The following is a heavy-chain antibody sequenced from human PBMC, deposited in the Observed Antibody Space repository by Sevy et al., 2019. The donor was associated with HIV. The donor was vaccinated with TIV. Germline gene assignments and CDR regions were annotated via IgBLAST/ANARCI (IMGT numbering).Heavy chain of an antibody. V-gene: IGHV3-23*01. J-gene: IGHJ3*01. Sequence: GGSLRLSCAASGFTFSSYAMSWVRQAPGKGLEWVSGISGSGGSTNYADSVKGRFTISRDNSKNTPYLQMNSLRAEDTAVFYCGKEPTKTIFGVAPEAFDVWGQGTMVTVSS. CDR2: ISGSGGST. D-gene: IGHD3-3*01. CDR1: GFTFSSYA. CDR3: GKEPTKTIFGVAPEAFDV.